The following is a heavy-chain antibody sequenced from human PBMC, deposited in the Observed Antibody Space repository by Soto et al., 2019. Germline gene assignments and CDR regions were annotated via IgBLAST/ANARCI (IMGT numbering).Heavy chain of an antibody. CDR3: ARDRERDTGLYFYFGQPGMGV. CDR1: GYTFTTYG. CDR2: ISPYNGTT. Sequence: ASVKVSCKASGYTFTTYGISWVRQAPGQGLEWMGWISPYNGTTKYADKFQGEMTMTTDTATSTAFIDLRRLRADDTAGDYCARDRERDTGLYFYFGQPGMGVWGQGXRVIV. J-gene: IGHJ6*02. D-gene: IGHD1-1*01. V-gene: IGHV1-18*04.